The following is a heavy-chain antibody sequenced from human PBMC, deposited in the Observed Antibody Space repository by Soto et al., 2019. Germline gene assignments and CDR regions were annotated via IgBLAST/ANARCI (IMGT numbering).Heavy chain of an antibody. CDR1: GFTLRNYA. V-gene: IGHV3-30*18. D-gene: IGHD2-21*02. J-gene: IGHJ4*02. Sequence: VQLIESRGGVVQPGRSLRLSCEASGFTLRNYAMHWVRQAPGKGLEWVAAISYDGGNEYYGDSVKGRFTIAKDNSKRTLYLQMHSLRPEDTAVYYCVKGEATVVTRVSEHWCQGTRVIVSS. CDR2: ISYDGGNE. CDR3: VKGEATVVTRVSEH.